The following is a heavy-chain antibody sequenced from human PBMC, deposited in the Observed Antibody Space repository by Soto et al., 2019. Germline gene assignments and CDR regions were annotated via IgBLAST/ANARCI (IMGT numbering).Heavy chain of an antibody. CDR1: GFTFSSYA. CDR2: ISGSGGST. J-gene: IGHJ1*01. Sequence: EVQLLESGGGLVQPGGSLRLSCAASGFTFSSYAMSWVRQAPGKGLEWVSAISGSGGSTYYADSVKGRFTISRDNSKNTLYLQMNSLRAEDTAVYYCAKDLTQGGSGWYRVAAEYFQHWGQGTLVTVSS. D-gene: IGHD6-13*01. V-gene: IGHV3-23*01. CDR3: AKDLTQGGSGWYRVAAEYFQH.